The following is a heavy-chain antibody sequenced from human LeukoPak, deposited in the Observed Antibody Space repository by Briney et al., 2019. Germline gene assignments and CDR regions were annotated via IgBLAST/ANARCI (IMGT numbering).Heavy chain of an antibody. CDR3: AVTTVLWPFQH. J-gene: IGHJ1*01. CDR1: GFTFSSYW. V-gene: IGHV3-7*01. CDR2: IKQDGSEK. D-gene: IGHD4-17*01. Sequence: GGSLRLSCAASGFTFSSYWMSWVRQAPGKGLEWVANIKQDGSEKDYVDSVKGRFTISRDNAKNSLYLQMNSLRVEDTAVYYCAVTTVLWPFQHWGQGTLITVSS.